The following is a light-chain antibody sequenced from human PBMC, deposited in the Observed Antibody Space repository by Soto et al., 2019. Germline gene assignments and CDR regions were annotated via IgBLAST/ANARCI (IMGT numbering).Light chain of an antibody. CDR1: SNDVGGYNY. CDR2: EVS. J-gene: IGLJ1*01. Sequence: QSALTQPASVSGSPGQSITISCTGTSNDVGGYNYVSWYQQHPGKAPKLLIYEVSNRPSGVSNRFSGSKSDNTASLTISGLQAEDEADYYCNSYTATSILYVFGTGTKLTVL. CDR3: NSYTATSILYV. V-gene: IGLV2-14*01.